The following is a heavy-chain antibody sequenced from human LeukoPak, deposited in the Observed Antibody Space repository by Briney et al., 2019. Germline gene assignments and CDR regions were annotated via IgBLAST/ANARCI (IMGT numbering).Heavy chain of an antibody. D-gene: IGHD6-13*01. Sequence: ASVKVSCMASGYTFTHYYVHWVRQAPGQGLEWMGWINPKSGGTKYARKFQGRVTMARDTSISTAYMELSRLRFDDTAIFYCARGILQQQLVANWGQGSLVTVSS. J-gene: IGHJ4*02. V-gene: IGHV1-2*07. CDR3: ARGILQQQLVAN. CDR2: INPKSGGT. CDR1: GYTFTHYY.